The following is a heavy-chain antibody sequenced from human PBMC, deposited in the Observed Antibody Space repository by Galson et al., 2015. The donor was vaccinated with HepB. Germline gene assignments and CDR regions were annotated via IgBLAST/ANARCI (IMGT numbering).Heavy chain of an antibody. CDR2: ISQDGNAK. J-gene: IGHJ5*01. Sequence: SLRLSCAASGITFSDYWMTWVRLTPARGLEWVASISQDGNAKNYLDSVEGRFAISRDNAENSVFLQMNSLRHDDAAQYFCAMGYQLLFFDYWGQGALVTVSS. CDR3: AMGYQLLFFDY. V-gene: IGHV3-7*03. CDR1: GITFSDYW. D-gene: IGHD2-2*01.